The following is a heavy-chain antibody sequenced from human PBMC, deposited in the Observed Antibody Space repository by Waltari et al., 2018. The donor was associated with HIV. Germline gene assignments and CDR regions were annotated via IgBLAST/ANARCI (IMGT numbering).Heavy chain of an antibody. D-gene: IGHD5-18*01. CDR3: ASGTAMAYYYYYGMDV. CDR2: IYYSGST. CDR1: GGSISSSSYY. J-gene: IGHJ6*02. Sequence: QLQLQESGPGLVKPSETLSLTCTVSGGSISSSSYYWGWIRQPPGKGLEWIGSIYYSGSTYYNPSLKSRVTISVDTSKNQFSLKLSSVTAADTAVYYCASGTAMAYYYYYGMDVWGQGTTVTVSS. V-gene: IGHV4-39*01.